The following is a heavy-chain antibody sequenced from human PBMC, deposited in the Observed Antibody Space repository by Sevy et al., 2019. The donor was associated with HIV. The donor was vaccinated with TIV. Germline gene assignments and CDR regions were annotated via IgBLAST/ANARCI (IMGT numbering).Heavy chain of an antibody. D-gene: IGHD2-21*01. Sequence: GGSLRLSWAASGFSFSSYGMHWVRQAPGKGLEWMSYIQYDGSNKDYADSVKGRFTISRDNSKNTLYLQMNSLRVEDTAVFYCVKEGGGEGGDHWGQGTLVTVSS. J-gene: IGHJ4*02. V-gene: IGHV3-30*02. CDR3: VKEGGGEGGDH. CDR1: GFSFSSYG. CDR2: IQYDGSNK.